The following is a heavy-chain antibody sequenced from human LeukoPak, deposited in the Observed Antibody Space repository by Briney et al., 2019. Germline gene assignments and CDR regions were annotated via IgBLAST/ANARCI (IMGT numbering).Heavy chain of an antibody. V-gene: IGHV4-59*01. CDR1: GGSLSRYY. D-gene: IGHD6-13*01. CDR2: IYYSGDT. J-gene: IGHJ4*02. Sequence: PSETLSLTCTDSGGSLSRYYWSWIRQPPGKGLEWIGYIYYSGDTNYTPSLKSRVTISVDTSKNQFSLKLNSATAADTAVYYCASGTYYYFDFWGQGALVTVSS. CDR3: ASGTYYYFDF.